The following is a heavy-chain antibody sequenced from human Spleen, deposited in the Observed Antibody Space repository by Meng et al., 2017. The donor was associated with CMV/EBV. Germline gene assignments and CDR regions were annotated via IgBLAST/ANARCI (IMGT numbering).Heavy chain of an antibody. CDR3: ARRDFGNAFDI. V-gene: IGHV3-30*02. D-gene: IGHD3-16*01. J-gene: IGHJ3*02. Sequence: GESLKISCVASGFSFSDHWMHWVRQSPGKGLVWVAFIRYDGSNKYYADSVKGRFTISRDNSKNTLYLQMNSLRAEDTAVYYCARRDFGNAFDIWGQGTMVTVSS. CDR1: GFSFSDHW. CDR2: IRYDGSNK.